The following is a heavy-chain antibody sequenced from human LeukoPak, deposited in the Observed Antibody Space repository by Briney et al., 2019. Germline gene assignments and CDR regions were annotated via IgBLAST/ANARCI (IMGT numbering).Heavy chain of an antibody. D-gene: IGHD5-24*01. CDR3: ARLPPGRWLRYWYFDL. Sequence: GGSLRLSCAASGFTFSSYAMSWVRQAPGKGLEWVSAISGSGGSTYYADSVKGRFTISRDNAKNSLYLQMNGLRDEDTAVYYCARLPPGRWLRYWYFDLWGQGTLVTVSS. CDR1: GFTFSSYA. V-gene: IGHV3-23*01. CDR2: ISGSGGST. J-gene: IGHJ2*01.